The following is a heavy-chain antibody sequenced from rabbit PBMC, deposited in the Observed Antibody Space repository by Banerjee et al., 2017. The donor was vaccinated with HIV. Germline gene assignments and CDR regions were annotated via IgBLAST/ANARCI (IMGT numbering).Heavy chain of an antibody. CDR3: ARSPNDGCGHCSFNL. CDR1: GFDFSSNA. D-gene: IGHD1-1*01. CDR2: IYAGSGSA. J-gene: IGHJ4*01. Sequence: QSLEESGGDLVKPEGSLTLTCKASGFDFSSNAICWVRQAPGKGLEWIGTIYAGSGSAYYASWVNGRFTISKTSSTTVTLQMTSLTAADTATYFCARSPNDGCGHCSFNLWGPDTLVTVS. V-gene: IGHV1S40*01.